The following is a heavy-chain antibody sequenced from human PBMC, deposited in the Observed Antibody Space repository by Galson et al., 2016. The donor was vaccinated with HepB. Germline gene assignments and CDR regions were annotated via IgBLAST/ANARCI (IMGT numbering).Heavy chain of an antibody. CDR2: IKEDGSEK. CDR3: SNIPRRGPFDY. V-gene: IGHV3-7*03. CDR1: GFTFSSYW. Sequence: SLRLSCAASGFTFSSYWMSWVRQAPGRGLEWVANIKEDGSEKYYVDSVKGRFTISRDNAKNSLYLQMNSLRAEDTALYYCSNIPRRGPFDYWGQGTQVTVSS. J-gene: IGHJ4*02. D-gene: IGHD2-21*01.